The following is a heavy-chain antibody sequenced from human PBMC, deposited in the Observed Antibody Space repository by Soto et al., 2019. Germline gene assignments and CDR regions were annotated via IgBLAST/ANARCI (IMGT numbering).Heavy chain of an antibody. Sequence: GGSLRLSCAASGFTFSSYWMHWVRQAPGKGLVWVSRINSDGSSTSYADSVKGRFTISRDNAKNTLYLQMNSLRAEDTAVYYCARDFDPAARPDLGSYYYYYGMDVWGQGTTVTVSS. D-gene: IGHD6-6*01. CDR2: INSDGSST. J-gene: IGHJ6*02. CDR1: GFTFSSYW. CDR3: ARDFDPAARPDLGSYYYYYGMDV. V-gene: IGHV3-74*01.